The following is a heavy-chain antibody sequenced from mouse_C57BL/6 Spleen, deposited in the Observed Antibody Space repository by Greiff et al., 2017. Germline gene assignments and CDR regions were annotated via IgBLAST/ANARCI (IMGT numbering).Heavy chain of an antibody. Sequence: QVQLQQPGAELVKPGASVKMSCKASGYTFTSYWITWVKQRPGQGLEWIGDIYPGSGSTNYHKNFKSTATLTVDTSSSPAYMQLSSLTSEDSAVYYCARYFSYAMGYWGQGTSVTVSS. V-gene: IGHV1-55*01. CDR3: ARYFSYAMGY. CDR1: GYTFTSYW. J-gene: IGHJ4*01. CDR2: IYPGSGST.